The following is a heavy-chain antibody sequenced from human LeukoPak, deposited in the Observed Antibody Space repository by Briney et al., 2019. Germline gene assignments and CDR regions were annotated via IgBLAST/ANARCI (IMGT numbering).Heavy chain of an antibody. J-gene: IGHJ4*02. CDR2: ITGDGGGT. CDR1: GVTFRSYV. D-gene: IGHD1-26*01. V-gene: IGHV3-23*01. Sequence: PGGSLRLSCAASGVTFRSYVMSWVRQAPGKGLEWVSAITGDGGGTNHADSVKGRFTISRDNSKNTLYLQMNSLRAEDTAVYYCAKETSSGNFVTIDCWGQGTLVTVSP. CDR3: AKETSSGNFVTIDC.